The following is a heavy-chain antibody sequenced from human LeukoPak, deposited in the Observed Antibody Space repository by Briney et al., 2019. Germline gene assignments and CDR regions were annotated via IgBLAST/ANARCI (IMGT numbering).Heavy chain of an antibody. J-gene: IGHJ4*02. CDR1: GGSTSSGDYY. Sequence: PSQTLSLTCTVSGGSTSSGDYYWSWIRQPPGKGLEWIGYIYYSGSTYYNPSLKSRVTISVDTSKNQFSLKLSSVTAADTAVYYCARDSLSGWGIPYWGQGTLVTVSS. D-gene: IGHD6-19*01. CDR2: IYYSGST. V-gene: IGHV4-30-4*01. CDR3: ARDSLSGWGIPY.